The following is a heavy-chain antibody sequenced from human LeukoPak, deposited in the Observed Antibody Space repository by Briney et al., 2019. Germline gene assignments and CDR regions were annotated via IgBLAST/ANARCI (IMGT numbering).Heavy chain of an antibody. Sequence: GGSLRLSCAGSGFTFSNYWVHWVRQAPGKGLVWVSRINIDGSRTDYADSVRGRFTIPRDNAKNTLSLQMNSLTAEDTAVYYCVRSMGGSNDFWGQGTLVTVSS. D-gene: IGHD4-11*01. V-gene: IGHV3-74*01. CDR1: GFTFSNYW. CDR2: INIDGSRT. CDR3: VRSMGGSNDF. J-gene: IGHJ4*02.